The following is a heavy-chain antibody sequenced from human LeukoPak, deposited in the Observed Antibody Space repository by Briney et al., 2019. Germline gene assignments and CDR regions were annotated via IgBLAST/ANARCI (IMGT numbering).Heavy chain of an antibody. CDR2: IYYRVTS. D-gene: IGHD3-22*01. CDR3: AAPDSSGYYYLY. V-gene: IGHV4-59*01. Sequence: SETLSLTCTVSGDSISTYYWSWIRQPPGKGLEWIGYIYYRVTSDYNPSLKSRVTMSVDMSTRQISLKLSSVTAADTAVYYCAAPDSSGYYYLYWGQGTLVTVSS. J-gene: IGHJ4*02. CDR1: GDSISTYY.